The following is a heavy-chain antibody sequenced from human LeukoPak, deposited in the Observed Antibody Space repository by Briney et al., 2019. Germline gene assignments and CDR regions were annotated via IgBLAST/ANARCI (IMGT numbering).Heavy chain of an antibody. J-gene: IGHJ5*02. CDR3: ARGVDDDYVAPLNWFDP. CDR2: MSPNSGAT. D-gene: IGHD3-16*01. V-gene: IGHV1-2*02. Sequence: ASLKVSCKASGYTFTDYFIHWVRQAPGQGLEWMGWMSPNSGATNYAQQFHGRVTMTRDTSISTAYMEVTRLRSDDTAVYYCARGVDDDYVAPLNWFDPWGQGTLVAVYS. CDR1: GYTFTDYF.